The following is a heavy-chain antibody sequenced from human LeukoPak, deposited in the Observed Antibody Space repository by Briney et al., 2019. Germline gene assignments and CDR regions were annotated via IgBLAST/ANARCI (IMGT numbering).Heavy chain of an antibody. D-gene: IGHD6-13*01. CDR1: GFTFSSYW. V-gene: IGHV3-74*01. J-gene: IGHJ3*02. CDR3: ARGGKAAAADVLDI. CDR2: INSDGSST. Sequence: GGSLRLSCAASGFTFSSYWMHWVRQAPGKGLVWVSRINSDGSSTSYAGSVKGRFTISRDNAKNSLYLQMNSLRPGDTAVYYCARGGKAAAADVLDIWGQGTMVTVSS.